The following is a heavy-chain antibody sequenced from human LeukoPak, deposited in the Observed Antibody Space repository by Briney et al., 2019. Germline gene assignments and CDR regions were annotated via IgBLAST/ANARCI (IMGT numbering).Heavy chain of an antibody. CDR1: GFTFSSYS. D-gene: IGHD6-19*01. Sequence: GGSLRLSCAASGFTFSSYSMNWVRQAPGKGLEWVSSISSSSSYIYYADSVKGRFTISRDNAQNSLYLQMNSLRAEDTAVFYCARGTSSGWPYFDYWGQGTLVTVSS. J-gene: IGHJ4*02. V-gene: IGHV3-21*01. CDR2: ISSSSSYI. CDR3: ARGTSSGWPYFDY.